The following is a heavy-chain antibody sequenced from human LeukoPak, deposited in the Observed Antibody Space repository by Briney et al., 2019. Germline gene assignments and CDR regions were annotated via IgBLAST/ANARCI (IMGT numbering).Heavy chain of an antibody. D-gene: IGHD2-2*02. J-gene: IGHJ5*02. CDR3: ARGVVVPAAIFEVRVGSSPENWFDP. CDR2: IRCDGSNK. Sequence: PGGSLRLSCAASGFTFSSYGMHWVRQAPGKGLEWVAFIRCDGSNKTYAGSVKGRFTISRDNSKNTVYLQMNSLRAEDTAVYHCARGVVVPAAIFEVRVGSSPENWFDPWGQGTLVTVST. CDR1: GFTFSSYG. V-gene: IGHV3-30*02.